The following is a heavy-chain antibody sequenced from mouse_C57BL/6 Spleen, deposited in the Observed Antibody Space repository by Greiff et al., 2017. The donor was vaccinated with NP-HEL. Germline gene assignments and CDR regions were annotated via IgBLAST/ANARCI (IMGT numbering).Heavy chain of an antibody. V-gene: IGHV5-9-1*02. D-gene: IGHD2-1*01. J-gene: IGHJ1*03. CDR1: GFTFSSYA. CDR3: TRDLLGHWYFDV. CDR2: ISSGGDYI. Sequence: EVQLVESGEGLVKPGGSLKLSCAASGFTFSSYAMSWVRQTPEKRLEWVAYISSGGDYIYYADTVKGRFTISRDNARNTLYLQMSSLKSEDTAMYYCTRDLLGHWYFDVWGTGTTVTVSS.